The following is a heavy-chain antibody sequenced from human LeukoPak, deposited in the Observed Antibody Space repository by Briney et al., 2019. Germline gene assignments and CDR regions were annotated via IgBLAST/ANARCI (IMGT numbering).Heavy chain of an antibody. Sequence: SETLSLSCAVAGGSISGHYRSWVRQPPGKGLEWICYIYYSGSTKYNPSLKGRVTISVDTSKFPFYLKVSSVPAADMAVYYCASQSHPSCSRRLLDHWGQGSLVTVSS. V-gene: IGHV4-59*08. CDR3: ASQSHPSCSRRLLDH. CDR2: IYYSGST. J-gene: IGHJ4*02. D-gene: IGHD6-13*01. CDR1: GGSISGHY.